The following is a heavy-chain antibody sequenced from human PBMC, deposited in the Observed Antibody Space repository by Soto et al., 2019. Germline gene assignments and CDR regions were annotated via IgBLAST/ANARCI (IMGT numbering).Heavy chain of an antibody. D-gene: IGHD3-22*01. Sequence: SVKVSCKASGGTFSSYAISWVRQAPGQGLEWMGGIIPIFGTANYAQKFQGRVTITADESTSTAYMELSSLRSEDTAVYYCARTQTDYYDSSGYYRPFAYWGQGTLVTVSS. CDR1: GGTFSSYA. CDR2: IIPIFGTA. J-gene: IGHJ4*02. CDR3: ARTQTDYYDSSGYYRPFAY. V-gene: IGHV1-69*13.